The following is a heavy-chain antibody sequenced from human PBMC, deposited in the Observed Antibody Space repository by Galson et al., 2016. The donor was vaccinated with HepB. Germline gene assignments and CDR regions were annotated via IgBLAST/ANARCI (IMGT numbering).Heavy chain of an antibody. CDR2: ISYDGSNE. J-gene: IGHJ6*02. Sequence: SLRLSCAASGFTFSSYAMHWVRQAPGKGLEWVAVISYDGSNEYYTDFVKGRFIISRDNSNNTLYLQMNSLRAEDTAVYYCVRPEGIQLWSPHYYYYYGMDVWGQGTTVTVSS. V-gene: IGHV3-30-3*01. CDR1: GFTFSSYA. CDR3: VRPEGIQLWSPHYYYYYGMDV. D-gene: IGHD5-18*01.